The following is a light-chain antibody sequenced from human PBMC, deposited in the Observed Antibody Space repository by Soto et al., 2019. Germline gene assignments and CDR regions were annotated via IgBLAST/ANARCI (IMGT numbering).Light chain of an antibody. CDR1: QNISTF. CDR2: AAS. J-gene: IGKJ1*01. V-gene: IGKV1-39*01. Sequence: DIQMTQSPSSLSAAVGDRITITCRASQNISTFLSWYQQKSGEAPKLLIYAASTLETGVPSRFSGSGSGTHFTLTCSSLQPEDLATYYCQQNNNPPWTFGHGTNVEI. CDR3: QQNNNPPWT.